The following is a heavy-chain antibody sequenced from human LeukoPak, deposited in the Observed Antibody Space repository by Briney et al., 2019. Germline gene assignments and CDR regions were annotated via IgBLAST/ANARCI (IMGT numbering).Heavy chain of an antibody. CDR1: GFTFSSYT. CDR3: ARVRQGATKSNYYYYVMDV. D-gene: IGHD1-26*01. V-gene: IGHV3-64*01. CDR2: IISNGGST. J-gene: IGHJ6*02. Sequence: GGPLRLSCAASGFTFSSYTMHWVRQAPGKGLEYVSAIISNGGSTYYANSVQGRFTISRENSKNTLYLQMGSLRAEDMAVYYCARVRQGATKSNYYYYVMDVWRQGPTVTVS.